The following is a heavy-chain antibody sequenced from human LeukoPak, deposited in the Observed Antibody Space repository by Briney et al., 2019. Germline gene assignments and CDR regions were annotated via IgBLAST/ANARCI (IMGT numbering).Heavy chain of an antibody. CDR2: ISSSSSYI. Sequence: PGGSLRLSCAASGFTFSSYSMNWVRQAPGKGLEWVSSISSSSSYIYYADSVKGRFTISRDNAKNSLYLQMNSLRAEDTAVYYCARTTYYYDSSGYSAFDIWGQGIMVTVSS. D-gene: IGHD3-22*01. CDR1: GFTFSSYS. J-gene: IGHJ3*02. V-gene: IGHV3-21*01. CDR3: ARTTYYYDSSGYSAFDI.